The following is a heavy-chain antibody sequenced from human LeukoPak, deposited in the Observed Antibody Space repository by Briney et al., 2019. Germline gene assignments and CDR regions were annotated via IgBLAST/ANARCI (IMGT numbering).Heavy chain of an antibody. V-gene: IGHV4-59*01. CDR2: IHYSGRA. J-gene: IGHJ6*02. CDR1: GGSISSYY. CDR3: VRFGVNYDMDV. Sequence: TSETLSLTCTVSGGSISSYYWSWIRQPPGKGLEWIGQIHYSGRADYNPSLKSRITMSVDTSRNQISLKLSSVTAADTAIYYCVRFGVNYDMDVWGQGTTVTVFS. D-gene: IGHD3-16*01.